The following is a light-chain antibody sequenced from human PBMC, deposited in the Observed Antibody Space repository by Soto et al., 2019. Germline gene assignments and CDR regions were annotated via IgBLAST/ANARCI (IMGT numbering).Light chain of an antibody. CDR3: SSYTSSSGV. J-gene: IGLJ3*02. Sequence: QSVLTQPASVSGSPGQSITISCTGTSSDVGGYNYVSWYQQHPGKAPKLMIYDVSNRPSGVSNRFSGSKSGNTASLTISGFQAEDEADYYGSSYTSSSGVFGGGTKVTVL. V-gene: IGLV2-14*01. CDR2: DVS. CDR1: SSDVGGYNY.